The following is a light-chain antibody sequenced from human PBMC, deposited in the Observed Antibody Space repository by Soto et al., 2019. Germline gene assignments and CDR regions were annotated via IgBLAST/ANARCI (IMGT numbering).Light chain of an antibody. V-gene: IGLV2-11*01. Sequence: HSALTQPRSVSGSPGQSVSISCTGTSSDVGAYNYVSCYQQHPGKVPKLMMYDVSRRPTGIHDRFYGSKSGNTASLTISGIQADAAADSSCCSYAGSYTVVFGGGTKLTV. J-gene: IGLJ3*02. CDR2: DVS. CDR3: CSYAGSYTVV. CDR1: SSDVGAYNY.